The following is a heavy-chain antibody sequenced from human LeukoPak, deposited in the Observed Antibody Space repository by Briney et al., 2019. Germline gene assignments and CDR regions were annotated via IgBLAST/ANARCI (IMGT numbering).Heavy chain of an antibody. V-gene: IGHV4-59*01. CDR3: ARETPGAGHFDY. Sequence: SETLSLTCTVSGGSINYYYWMWIRQPPGKGLEWIGYIYYSGGTRYNPSLKSRVTMLVDTSKNQFSLKLTAVTAADTAVYYYARETPGAGHFDYWGQGSLVTVSS. D-gene: IGHD7-27*01. J-gene: IGHJ4*02. CDR1: GGSINYYY. CDR2: IYYSGGT.